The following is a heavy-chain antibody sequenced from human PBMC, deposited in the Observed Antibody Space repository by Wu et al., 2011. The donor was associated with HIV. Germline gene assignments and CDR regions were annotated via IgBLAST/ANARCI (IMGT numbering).Heavy chain of an antibody. V-gene: IGHV1-69*06. J-gene: IGHJ4*02. D-gene: IGHD2-21*01. Sequence: VRQAPGQGLEWMGWISAYSGTPKYAQKFQGRVTITADKSTSTAYMELSSLRSEDTAIYYCARDLGGDEDYWGQGTLVTVSS. CDR2: ISAYSGTP. CDR3: ARDLGGDEDY.